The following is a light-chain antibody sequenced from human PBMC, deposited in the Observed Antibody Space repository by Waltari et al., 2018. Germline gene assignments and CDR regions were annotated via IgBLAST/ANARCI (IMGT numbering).Light chain of an antibody. CDR2: GAS. CDR3: QHYVRLPAT. CDR1: QSVSRA. V-gene: IGKV3-20*01. J-gene: IGKJ1*01. Sequence: EIVLTQSPGSLSSSPGERVTLSCRASQSVSRALAWYQQKPGQAPRLLIFGASNMATGSPDRFSGSGSETDFSLTISRLEPEDFAVYYCQHYVRLPATFGRGTKVEIK.